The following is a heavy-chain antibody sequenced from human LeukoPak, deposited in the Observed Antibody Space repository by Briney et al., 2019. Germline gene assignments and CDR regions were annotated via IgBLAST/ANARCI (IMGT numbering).Heavy chain of an antibody. CDR2: INHSGST. J-gene: IGHJ6*02. Sequence: PSETLSLTCAVYGVSFSGYYLRWIRQPPGKGLEWIGEINHSGSTNYNPSLKSRVTISVDKSKNQSSLKLSSVTAADTAVYYCARGLAGNTYYYGMDVWGQGTTVTVSS. D-gene: IGHD1-7*01. CDR1: GVSFSGYY. V-gene: IGHV4-34*01. CDR3: ARGLAGNTYYYGMDV.